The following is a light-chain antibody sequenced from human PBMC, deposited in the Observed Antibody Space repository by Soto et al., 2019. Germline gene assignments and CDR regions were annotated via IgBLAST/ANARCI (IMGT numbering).Light chain of an antibody. CDR3: QQYNTSPAVT. Sequence: EIVLTQSPGTLSLSPGERASLSCRASQSVTSSYLAWYQQRPGQAPRLLIYGASSRATGIPDRFSGRGSGTDFTLTISRLEPVDFAVYYCQQYNTSPAVTFGPGTKVDIK. CDR2: GAS. V-gene: IGKV3-20*01. J-gene: IGKJ3*01. CDR1: QSVTSSY.